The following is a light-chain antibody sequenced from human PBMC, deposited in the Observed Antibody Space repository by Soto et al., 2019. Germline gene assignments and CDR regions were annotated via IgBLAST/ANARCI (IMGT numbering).Light chain of an antibody. CDR2: DSS. Sequence: DIQMTQSPSTLFASVGDRVTITCRASQSVRNWLAWYQQKQGRAPHLLIYDSSTLEPGVPSRFRGSGSGTEFTLTINGLQPDDFGTYYCQQYDGYSPQTFGQGTKVEIK. V-gene: IGKV1-5*01. J-gene: IGKJ1*01. CDR1: QSVRNW. CDR3: QQYDGYSPQT.